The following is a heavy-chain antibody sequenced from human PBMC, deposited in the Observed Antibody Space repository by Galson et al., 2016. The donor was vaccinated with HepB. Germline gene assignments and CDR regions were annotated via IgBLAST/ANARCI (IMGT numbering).Heavy chain of an antibody. CDR2: VYYSGST. J-gene: IGHJ4*02. Sequence: ETLSLTCTVSGGSISSYYWSWIRQPPGKGLEWIGYVYYSGSTNYNSSLKCRVTLSLDTSKNQFSLKLNSVTAADTAVYYCASAVTGSFDFWGQGTLVTVSS. CDR3: ASAVTGSFDF. V-gene: IGHV4-59*01. CDR1: GGSISSYY. D-gene: IGHD4-11*01.